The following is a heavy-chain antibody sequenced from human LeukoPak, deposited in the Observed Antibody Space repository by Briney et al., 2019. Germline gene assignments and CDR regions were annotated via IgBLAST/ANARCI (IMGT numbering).Heavy chain of an antibody. D-gene: IGHD3-10*01. CDR3: AGLITMVRGVIPDY. CDR2: IYYSGST. CDR1: GGSISSSSYY. Sequence: SETLSLTCTVSGGSISSSSYYWGWIRQPPGKGLEWIGSIYYSGSTYYNPSLKSRVTISVDTSKNQFSLKLSSVTAADTAVYYCAGLITMVRGVIPDYWGQGTLVTVSS. J-gene: IGHJ4*02. V-gene: IGHV4-39*01.